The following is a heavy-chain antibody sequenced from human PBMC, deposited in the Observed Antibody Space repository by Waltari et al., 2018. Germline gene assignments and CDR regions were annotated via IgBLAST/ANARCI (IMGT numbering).Heavy chain of an antibody. Sequence: EVQLLESGRGLVQPGGSLRLSCAASGFTFSSYAMSWVRQAPGKGLEWVSAISGSGGSTYYADSVKGRFTISRDNSKNTLYLQMNSLRAEDTAVYYCAKGGHDYGDYEDYWGQGTLVTVSS. V-gene: IGHV3-23*01. CDR3: AKGGHDYGDYEDY. J-gene: IGHJ4*02. D-gene: IGHD4-17*01. CDR2: ISGSGGST. CDR1: GFTFSSYA.